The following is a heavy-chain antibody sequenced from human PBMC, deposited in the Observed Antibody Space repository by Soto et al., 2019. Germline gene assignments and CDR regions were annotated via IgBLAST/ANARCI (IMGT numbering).Heavy chain of an antibody. CDR3: ARRPYAFDI. J-gene: IGHJ3*02. CDR1: GSTFTDFT. Sequence: PGGSLRLSCAGSGSTFTDFTMTWVRQAPGKGLECVSAFSGDGLSTYYAGSVKGRFTISRDNSKTTLYLQMNSLRAEDTAVYYCARRPYAFDIWGRGTMVTVSS. CDR2: FSGDGLST. V-gene: IGHV3-23*01.